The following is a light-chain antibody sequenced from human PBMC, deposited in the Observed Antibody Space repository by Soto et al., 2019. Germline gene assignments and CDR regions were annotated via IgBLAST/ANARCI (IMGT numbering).Light chain of an antibody. CDR1: QSVSSY. V-gene: IGKV3-11*01. CDR2: DAS. Sequence: EIVLTQSPATLSLSPGERATLSCSAIQSVSSYLEWYQQKPGQAPRLLIYDASNRATGIPARFSGSGSGTDFTLTISSLVPEDFEVYYCQQRSNWPITFGQGTRLEIK. J-gene: IGKJ5*01. CDR3: QQRSNWPIT.